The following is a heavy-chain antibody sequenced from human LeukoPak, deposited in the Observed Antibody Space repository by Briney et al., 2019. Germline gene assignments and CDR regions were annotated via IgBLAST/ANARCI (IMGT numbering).Heavy chain of an antibody. CDR3: ARDQGKGGYNNAMYYFDY. Sequence: SETLSLTCTVSGGSISSYYWSWIRQPAGKGLEWIGRIYTSGSTNYNPSLKSQVTMSVDTSKNQFSLKLSSVTAADTAVYYCARDQGKGGYNNAMYYFDYWGQGTLVTVSS. CDR1: GGSISSYY. CDR2: IYTSGST. V-gene: IGHV4-4*07. D-gene: IGHD5-24*01. J-gene: IGHJ4*02.